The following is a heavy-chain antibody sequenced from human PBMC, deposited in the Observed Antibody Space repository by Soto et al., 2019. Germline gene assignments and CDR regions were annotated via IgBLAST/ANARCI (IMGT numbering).Heavy chain of an antibody. V-gene: IGHV3-33*01. CDR1: VFTFSNYG. CDR3: ASHTPPSTISGHTYYYSGLDV. D-gene: IGHD3-9*01. J-gene: IGHJ6*02. CDR2: IWYGGRSR. Sequence: GGSRRLSGAASVFTFSNYGMHGVRQAPAEGLGWVAVIWYGGRSRYYADSVKGRFTISRDTSNNTLYLQMNSPTAEHKAVYYCASHTPPSTISGHTYYYSGLDVWGQGNTVNVSS.